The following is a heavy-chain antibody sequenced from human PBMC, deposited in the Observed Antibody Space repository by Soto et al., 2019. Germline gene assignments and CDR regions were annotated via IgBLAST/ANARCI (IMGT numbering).Heavy chain of an antibody. CDR2: IYYSGST. CDR3: ARAGDFTIFGVDKYGMDV. CDR1: GGSISSGDYY. V-gene: IGHV4-30-4*01. Sequence: SETLSLTCTVSGGSISSGDYYLSWIRQPPGKGLEWIGYIYYSGSTYYNPSLKSRVTISVDTSKNQFSLKLSSVTAADTAVYYCARAGDFTIFGVDKYGMDVWGQGTTVTVSS. J-gene: IGHJ6*02. D-gene: IGHD3-3*01.